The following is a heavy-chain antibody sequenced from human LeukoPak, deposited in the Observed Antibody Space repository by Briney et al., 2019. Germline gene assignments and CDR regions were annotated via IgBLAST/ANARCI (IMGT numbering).Heavy chain of an antibody. CDR2: ISFDGTNK. CDR1: GVSLSNYA. Sequence: GRSVRLSCTASGVSLSNYAMHWVRRPPGRGLEWVAVISFDGTNKYYGDSVEGRFSVSRDNSKNTLYLQMNSLRPDDTAMYYCATDYGDYEPIDYWGQGTLVTVSS. D-gene: IGHD4-17*01. CDR3: ATDYGDYEPIDY. V-gene: IGHV3-30*04. J-gene: IGHJ4*02.